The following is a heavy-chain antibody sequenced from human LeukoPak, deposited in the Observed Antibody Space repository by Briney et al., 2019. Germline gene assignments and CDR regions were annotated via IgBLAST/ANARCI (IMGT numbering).Heavy chain of an antibody. CDR3: ARDRGIAAAQNWFDP. Sequence: GGSLRLSCAASGFTFSSYSMNWVRQAPRKGLEWVSSISSSSSYIYYADSVKGRFTISRDNARNSLYLQMNSLRAEDTAVYYCARDRGIAAAQNWFDPWGQGTLVTVSS. V-gene: IGHV3-21*01. CDR1: GFTFSSYS. CDR2: ISSSSSYI. J-gene: IGHJ5*02. D-gene: IGHD6-13*01.